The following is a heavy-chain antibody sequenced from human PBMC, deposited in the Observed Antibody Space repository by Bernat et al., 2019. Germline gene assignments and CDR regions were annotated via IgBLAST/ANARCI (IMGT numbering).Heavy chain of an antibody. CDR2: IYYSGNT. CDR1: GGSISISSYY. J-gene: IGHJ4*02. V-gene: IGHV4-39*02. Sequence: QLQLQESGPGLVKPSETLSLTCTVSGGSISISSYYWGWIRQPPGKGLEWIGTIYYSGNTYYNPSLKSRVTISVDTSKNHFSLKLSSVTAADTAVYYCARYCSGGSCYSGPRLDCWGQGTLVTVSS. D-gene: IGHD2-15*01. CDR3: ARYCSGGSCYSGPRLDC.